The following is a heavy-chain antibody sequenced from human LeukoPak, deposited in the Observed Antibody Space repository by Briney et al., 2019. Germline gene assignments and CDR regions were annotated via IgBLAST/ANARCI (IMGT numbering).Heavy chain of an antibody. CDR2: IWYDGSNK. J-gene: IGHJ4*02. Sequence: GGSLRLSCAASGFTFSSYGMHWVRQAPGKGLEWVAVIWYDGSNKYYADSVKGRFTISRDNPKNTLYLQMNSLRAEDTAVYYCAKYYYDSSGIDYWGQGTLVTVSS. V-gene: IGHV3-33*06. D-gene: IGHD3-22*01. CDR3: AKYYYDSSGIDY. CDR1: GFTFSSYG.